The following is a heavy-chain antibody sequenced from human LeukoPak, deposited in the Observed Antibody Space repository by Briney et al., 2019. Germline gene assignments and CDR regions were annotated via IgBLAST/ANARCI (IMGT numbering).Heavy chain of an antibody. Sequence: GGSLRLACAASGFTFSSYEMNWVRQAPGKWLEWVSYISSSGSTIYYADSVKGRFTISRDNSKNTLYLQMNSLRAEDTAVYYCALIAVAGMRRYYFDYWGQGTLVTVSS. V-gene: IGHV3-48*03. J-gene: IGHJ4*02. D-gene: IGHD6-19*01. CDR1: GFTFSSYE. CDR2: ISSSGSTI. CDR3: ALIAVAGMRRYYFDY.